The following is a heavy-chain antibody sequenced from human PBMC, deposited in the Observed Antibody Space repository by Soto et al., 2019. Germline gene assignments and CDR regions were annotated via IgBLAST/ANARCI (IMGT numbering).Heavy chain of an antibody. J-gene: IGHJ6*02. Sequence: GGSLRLSCAASGFTFSSYGMHWVRQAPGKGLERVAVIWYDGSNKYYADSVKGRFTISRDNSKNTLYLQMDSLRAEDTAVYYCARGNRITIFGVVTPHYYYYYGMDVWGQGTTVTVSS. V-gene: IGHV3-33*01. CDR3: ARGNRITIFGVVTPHYYYYYGMDV. CDR2: IWYDGSNK. D-gene: IGHD3-3*01. CDR1: GFTFSSYG.